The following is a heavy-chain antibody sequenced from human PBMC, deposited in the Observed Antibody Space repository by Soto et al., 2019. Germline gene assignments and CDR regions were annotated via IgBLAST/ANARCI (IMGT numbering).Heavy chain of an antibody. CDR3: AREALRFLEWSPPNDAFDI. CDR2: IYYSGST. D-gene: IGHD3-3*01. CDR1: GCSISSGGYY. J-gene: IGHJ3*02. V-gene: IGHV4-31*03. Sequence: PSETLSLTGTVSGCSISSGGYYWSWIRQHPGKGLEWIGYIYYSGSTYYNPSLKSRVTISVDTSKNQFSLKLSSVTAADTAVYYCAREALRFLEWSPPNDAFDIWGQGTMVTV.